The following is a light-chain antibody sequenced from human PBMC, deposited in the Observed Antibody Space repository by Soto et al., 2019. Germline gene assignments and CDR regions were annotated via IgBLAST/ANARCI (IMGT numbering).Light chain of an antibody. Sequence: DIQMTQSPSTLSASVGDRGTITCLASQSISSWLAWYQQKPGKAPKLLIYKASSLESGVPSRFSGSGYGTEFTLTIRSLQPDDFATYYCQQYNSYWTFGKGTTVDIK. CDR1: QSISSW. CDR2: KAS. J-gene: IGKJ1*01. CDR3: QQYNSYWT. V-gene: IGKV1-5*03.